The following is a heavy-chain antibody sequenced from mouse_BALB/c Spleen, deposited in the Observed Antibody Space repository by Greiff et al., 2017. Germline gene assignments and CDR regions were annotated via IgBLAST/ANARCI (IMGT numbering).Heavy chain of an antibody. CDR3: NRYGNY. Sequence: VQLQQSGAELVRSGASVKLSCTASGFNIKDYYMHWVKQRPEQGLEWIGWIDPENGDTEYAPKFQGKATMTVDTSSNTAYLQLSSLTSEDTAVYYCNRYGNYWGQGTTLTVSS. V-gene: IGHV14-4*02. CDR2: IDPENGDT. D-gene: IGHD2-10*02. CDR1: GFNIKDYY. J-gene: IGHJ2*01.